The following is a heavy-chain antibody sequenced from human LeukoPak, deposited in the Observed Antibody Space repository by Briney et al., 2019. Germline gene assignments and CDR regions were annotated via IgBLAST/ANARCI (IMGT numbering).Heavy chain of an antibody. V-gene: IGHV3-23*01. CDR3: ARDPYSGGYGAYYYYYMDV. J-gene: IGHJ6*03. CDR2: ISGRGGST. Sequence: GGTLRLSCAASGFTFSSYGMSWVRQAPGKGLEWVSAISGRGGSTYYADSVKGRFTISRDNSKNTLYLQMNSLRDEDTAVYYCARDPYSGGYGAYYYYYMDVWGKGTTVTVSS. D-gene: IGHD6-19*01. CDR1: GFTFSSYG.